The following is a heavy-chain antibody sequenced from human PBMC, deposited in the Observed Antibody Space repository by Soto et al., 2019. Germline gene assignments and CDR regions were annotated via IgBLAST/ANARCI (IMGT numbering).Heavy chain of an antibody. Sequence: SETLSLTCTVSGGSISSYYWSWIRQPPGKGLEWIGYIYYSGSTNYNPSLKSRVTISVDTSKNQFSLKLSSVNAADTAVYYCARGLGSYYDSSGYPAPQYYFDYWGQGTLVTVSS. D-gene: IGHD3-22*01. CDR2: IYYSGST. CDR3: ARGLGSYYDSSGYPAPQYYFDY. V-gene: IGHV4-59*01. CDR1: GGSISSYY. J-gene: IGHJ4*02.